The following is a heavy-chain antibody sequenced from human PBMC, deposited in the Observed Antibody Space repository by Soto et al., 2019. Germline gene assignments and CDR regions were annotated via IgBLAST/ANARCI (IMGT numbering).Heavy chain of an antibody. V-gene: IGHV3-30*03. Sequence: QVQLVESGGGVVQPGRSLRLSCAASGFSFSNYGVNWVRQPLGKGLEWVAVISNDGSTQYYADSVKGRFTISRDNSKNTLSLQMNILRAEDTVIYYCRLDEYGDFWGRGALVTVSS. CDR1: GFSFSNYG. D-gene: IGHD1-1*01. CDR2: ISNDGSTQ. CDR3: RLDEYGDF. J-gene: IGHJ4*02.